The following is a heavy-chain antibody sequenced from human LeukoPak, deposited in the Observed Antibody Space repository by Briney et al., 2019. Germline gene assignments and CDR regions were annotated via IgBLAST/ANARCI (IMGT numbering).Heavy chain of an antibody. Sequence: GGSLRLSCAASGFTFSTYWMHWVRQAPGKGLVWVSHININGRTTAYADSVKGRFTISRDNAKNTLYLQMNSLRAEDTAVYYCTRGPVYDTRGYSYGDCWGQGALVTVSS. CDR1: GFTFSTYW. CDR3: TRGPVYDTRGYSYGDC. D-gene: IGHD3-22*01. J-gene: IGHJ4*02. V-gene: IGHV3-74*03. CDR2: ININGRTT.